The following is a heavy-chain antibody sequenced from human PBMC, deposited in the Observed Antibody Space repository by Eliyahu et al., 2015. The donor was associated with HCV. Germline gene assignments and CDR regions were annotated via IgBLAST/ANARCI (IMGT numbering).Heavy chain of an antibody. Sequence: EVQLVESGGGLVQPGGSLRLSCAASGFTFSSYSMNWVRQAPGKGLEWVSYISSSSSTIYYADSVKGRFTISRDNAKNSLYLQMNSLRAEDTAVYYCARDPGLIGVLAANDYWGQGTLVTVSS. CDR3: ARDPGLIGVLAANDY. V-gene: IGHV3-48*01. CDR1: GFTFSSYS. J-gene: IGHJ4*02. CDR2: ISSSSSTI.